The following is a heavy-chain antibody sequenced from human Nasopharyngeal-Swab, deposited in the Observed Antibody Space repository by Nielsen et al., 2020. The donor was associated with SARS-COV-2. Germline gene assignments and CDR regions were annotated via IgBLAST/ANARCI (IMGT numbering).Heavy chain of an antibody. V-gene: IGHV4-39*07. Sequence: SETLSLTCTVSGGSISSSSYYWSWIRQPPGKGLEWIGEINHSGSTNYNPSLKSRVTISVDTSKNQFSLKLSSVTAADTAVYYCARGRGGYYMDVWGKGTTVTVSS. CDR3: ARGRGGYYMDV. J-gene: IGHJ6*03. CDR1: GGSISSSSYY. CDR2: INHSGST.